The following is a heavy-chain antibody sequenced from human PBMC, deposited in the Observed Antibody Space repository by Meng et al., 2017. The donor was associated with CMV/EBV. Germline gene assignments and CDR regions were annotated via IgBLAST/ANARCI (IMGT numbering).Heavy chain of an antibody. CDR2: ISSSGSTI. J-gene: IGHJ4*02. Sequence: GESLKISCAASGFTFSDYYMSWIRQAPGKGLEWVSYISSSGSTIYYADSVKGRFTISRDNAKNSLYLQMNSLRAEDTAVYYCARLRFYYGSGSYYKGIYFDYWGQGTTVTVSS. CDR1: GFTFSDYY. V-gene: IGHV3-11*04. D-gene: IGHD3-10*01. CDR3: ARLRFYYGSGSYYKGIYFDY.